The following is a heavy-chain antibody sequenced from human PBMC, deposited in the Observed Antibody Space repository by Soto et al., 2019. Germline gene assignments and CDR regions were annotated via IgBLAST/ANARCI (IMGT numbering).Heavy chain of an antibody. Sequence: SETLSLTCTAYGESFNGYYWSWIRPPPGKGLEWIGEIHHSGSTNYNTSLKSRVTFSIDTSKRQFSLKVRSVTAADTAVYYCARGKRGSSWYRGEEKYYYYGMDVWGQGTPVTVSS. CDR1: GESFNGYY. CDR2: IHHSGST. V-gene: IGHV4-34*01. J-gene: IGHJ6*02. CDR3: ARGKRGSSWYRGEEKYYYYGMDV. D-gene: IGHD6-13*01.